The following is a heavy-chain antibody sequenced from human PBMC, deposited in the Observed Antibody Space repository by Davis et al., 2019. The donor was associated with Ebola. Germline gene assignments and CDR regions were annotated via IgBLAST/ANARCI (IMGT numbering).Heavy chain of an antibody. CDR2: MNPNSGNT. V-gene: IGHV1-8*01. CDR1: GYTFTGYD. D-gene: IGHD1-1*01. Sequence: AASVKVSCKASGYTFTGYDINWVRQATGQGLEWMGWMNPNSGNTGYAQKLQGRVTMTTDTSTSTAYMELRSLRSDDTAVYYCARAQFPTTSDYWGQGTLVTVSS. CDR3: ARAQFPTTSDY. J-gene: IGHJ4*02.